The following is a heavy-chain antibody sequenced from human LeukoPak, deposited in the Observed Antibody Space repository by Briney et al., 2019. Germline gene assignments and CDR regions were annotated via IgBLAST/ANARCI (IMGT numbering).Heavy chain of an antibody. V-gene: IGHV1-18*01. CDR2: ISAYNGNT. CDR1: GYTFTSYG. CDR3: ARDAIVGATCFDY. D-gene: IGHD1-26*01. Sequence: ASVKVSCKASGYTFTSYGISWVRQAPGQGLEWMGWISAYNGNTNYAQKLQGRVTMTTDTSTSTANMELRSLRSDDTAVYYCARDAIVGATCFDYWGQGTLVTVSS. J-gene: IGHJ4*02.